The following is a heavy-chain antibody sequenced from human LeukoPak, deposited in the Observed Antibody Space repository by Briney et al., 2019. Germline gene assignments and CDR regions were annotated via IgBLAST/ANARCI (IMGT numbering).Heavy chain of an antibody. V-gene: IGHV3-30*02. CDR1: GFTFSSYG. CDR2: IRYDGSNK. Sequence: GGSLRLSCAASGFTFSSYGMHWVRQAPGKGLEWVAFIRYDGSNKYYADSVKGRFTISRDNSKNTLYLQMNSLRAEDTAVYYCAKEGPYYDNRTTHQPWGQGTLVTVSS. J-gene: IGHJ5*02. D-gene: IGHD3-22*01. CDR3: AKEGPYYDNRTTHQP.